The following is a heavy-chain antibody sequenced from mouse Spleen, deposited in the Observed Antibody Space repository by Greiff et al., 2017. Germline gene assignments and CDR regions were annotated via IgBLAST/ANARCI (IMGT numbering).Heavy chain of an antibody. CDR3: ARFTMITTGAWFAY. J-gene: IGHJ3*01. V-gene: IGHV1-66*01. CDR1: GYSFTSYY. CDR2: IFPGSGNT. Sequence: VQLQQSGPELVKPGASVKISCKASGYSFTSYYIHWVKQRPGQGLEWIGWIFPGSGNTKYNEKFKGKATLTADTSSSTAYMQLSSLTSEDSAVYFCARFTMITTGAWFAYWGQGTLVTVSA. D-gene: IGHD2-4*01.